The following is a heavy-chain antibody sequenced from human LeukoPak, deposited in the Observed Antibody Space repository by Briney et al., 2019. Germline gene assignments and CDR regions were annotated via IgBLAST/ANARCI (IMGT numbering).Heavy chain of an antibody. D-gene: IGHD3-3*01. CDR3: ARAGSYYDFWSGYPH. CDR1: GGTFSSYA. Sequence: SVKVSCKASGGTFSSYAISWVRQAPGQGLEWMGRIIPIFGIANYAQKFLGRVTITADKSTSTAYMELSSLRSEDTAVYYCARAGSYYDFWSGYPHWGQGTLVTVSS. J-gene: IGHJ4*02. CDR2: IIPIFGIA. V-gene: IGHV1-69*04.